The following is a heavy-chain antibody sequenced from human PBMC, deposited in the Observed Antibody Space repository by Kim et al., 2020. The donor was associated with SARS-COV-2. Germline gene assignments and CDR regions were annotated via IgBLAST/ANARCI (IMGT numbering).Heavy chain of an antibody. D-gene: IGHD2-2*01. Sequence: PSLKSRVTISVDASKNQFSLKLSSVTAADTAVYYCAVGYCRSTSCSRGMDVWGQGTTVTVSS. CDR3: AVGYCRSTSCSRGMDV. V-gene: IGHV4-59*09. J-gene: IGHJ6*02.